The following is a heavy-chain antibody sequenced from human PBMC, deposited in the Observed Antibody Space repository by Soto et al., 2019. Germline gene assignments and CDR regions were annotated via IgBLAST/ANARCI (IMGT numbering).Heavy chain of an antibody. D-gene: IGHD6-13*01. CDR2: INAGNGNT. CDR3: ARSSSWYVFDY. V-gene: IGHV1-3*01. CDR1: GYTFTNYA. J-gene: IGHJ4*02. Sequence: QVQLVQSGAEVKKPGASVKVSYKASGYTFTNYAMHWVRQAPGQRLEWMGWINAGNGNTKYSQKFQGRVTITRDTSASTAYMELSSLRSEDTAVYYCARSSSWYVFDYWGQGTLVTVSS.